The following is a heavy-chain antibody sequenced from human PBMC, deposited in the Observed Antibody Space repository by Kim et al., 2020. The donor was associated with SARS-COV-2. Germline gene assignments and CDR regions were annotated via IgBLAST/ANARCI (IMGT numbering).Heavy chain of an antibody. Sequence: SETLSLTCSVSGGSIRSGGKFWTWIRQHPAKGLEWIGYISYSGNSHYSPSLRSRVSISLQTSENQFSLELTSVTAADTAVYYCARGQPLVYWGQGFWVTV. J-gene: IGHJ4*02. CDR3: ARGQPLVY. CDR1: GGSIRSGGKF. CDR2: ISYSGNS. V-gene: IGHV4-31*03. D-gene: IGHD2-2*01.